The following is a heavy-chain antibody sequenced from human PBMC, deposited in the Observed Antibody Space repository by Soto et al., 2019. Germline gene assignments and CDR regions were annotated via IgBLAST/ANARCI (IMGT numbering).Heavy chain of an antibody. CDR1: GDSVSGGDSY. V-gene: IGHV4-30-4*01. D-gene: IGHD3-22*01. CDR2: TSFSGYT. J-gene: IGHJ4*02. Sequence: QVQLQESGPGLVKPSQTLSLTCTVSGDSVSGGDSYWSWISQPPGKALEWIGYTSFSGYTSYTPSLKSRVTISVDMSKSQFSLRLTSVTAADTAIYYCVRGGNPYHYATSGPGTFDKWGQGTLVSVSS. CDR3: VRGGNPYHYATSGPGTFDK.